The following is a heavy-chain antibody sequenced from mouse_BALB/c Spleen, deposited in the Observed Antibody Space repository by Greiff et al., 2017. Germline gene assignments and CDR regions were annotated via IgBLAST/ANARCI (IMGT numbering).Heavy chain of an antibody. CDR3: ASSYYGHYAMDY. J-gene: IGHJ4*01. V-gene: IGHV5-6-5*01. Sequence: DVKLVESGGGLVKPGGSLKLSCAASGFTFSSYAMSWVRQTPEKRLEWVASISSGGSTYYPDSVKGRFTISRDNARNILYLQMSSLRSEDTAMYYCASSYYGHYAMDYWGQGTSVTVSS. D-gene: IGHD1-2*01. CDR2: ISSGGST. CDR1: GFTFSSYA.